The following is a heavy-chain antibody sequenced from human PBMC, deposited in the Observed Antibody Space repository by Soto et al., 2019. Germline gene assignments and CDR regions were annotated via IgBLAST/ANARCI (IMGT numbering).Heavy chain of an antibody. D-gene: IGHD3-9*01. CDR3: ARDLVSQGYPIG. V-gene: IGHV3-33*01. CDR1: GFTFSSYG. CDR2: IWYDGSNK. Sequence: SLRLSCAASGFTFSSYGMHWVRQAPGKGLEWVAVIWYDGSNKYYADSVKGRFTISRDNSKNTLYLQMNSLRAEDTAVYYCARDLVSQGYPIGWGQGTLVTVSS. J-gene: IGHJ4*02.